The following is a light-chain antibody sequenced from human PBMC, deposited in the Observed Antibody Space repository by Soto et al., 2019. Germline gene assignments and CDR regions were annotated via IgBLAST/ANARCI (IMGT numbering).Light chain of an antibody. CDR1: QGISNY. Sequence: NIQMTQSPSAMSASVGDRVTITCRARQGISNYLAWFQQKPGKVPKHLIYAASSLQSGVPSRFSGSGSGTEFTLTISSLQPEDLATYYCLQHNSYPPNSFGQGTRLEIK. CDR2: AAS. V-gene: IGKV1D-17*01. CDR3: LQHNSYPPNS. J-gene: IGKJ5*01.